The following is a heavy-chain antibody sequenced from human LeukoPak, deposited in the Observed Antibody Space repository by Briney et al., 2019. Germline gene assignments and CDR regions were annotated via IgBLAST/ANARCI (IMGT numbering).Heavy chain of an antibody. CDR3: ARRAGAYSHPYDY. CDR1: GFTVSSNS. Sequence: GGSLRLSCAVSGFTVSSNSTSWVRQAPGKGLEWVSFIYSDNTHYSDSVKGRFTISRDNSKNTLYLQMNSLRAEDTAVYYCARRAGAYSHPYDYWGQGTLVTVSS. D-gene: IGHD4/OR15-4a*01. V-gene: IGHV3-53*01. J-gene: IGHJ4*02. CDR2: IYSDNT.